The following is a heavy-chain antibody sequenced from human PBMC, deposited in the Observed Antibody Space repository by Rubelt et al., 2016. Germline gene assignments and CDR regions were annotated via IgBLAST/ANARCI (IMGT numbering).Heavy chain of an antibody. CDR2: IYWNDDD. CDR3: AYSLRGSSRWYTNPCDP. Sequence: QITLKESGPTLVKPTQTLTLTCTFSGFSLSTSGVSVGWIRQPPGKALEWLASIYWNDDDRYSPYMKNRLNITKDTSKNQVALSMTNVDPVDTSTYYCAYSLRGSSRWYTNPCDPWGQGTLVTVSS. CDR1: GFSLSTSGVS. V-gene: IGHV2-5*01. D-gene: IGHD6-13*01. J-gene: IGHJ5*02.